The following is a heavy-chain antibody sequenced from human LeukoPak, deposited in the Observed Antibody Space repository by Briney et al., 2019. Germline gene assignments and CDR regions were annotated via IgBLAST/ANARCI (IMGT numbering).Heavy chain of an antibody. D-gene: IGHD1-14*01. Sequence: PSETLSLTCTVSGSSISSGYYWGWIRQPPGEGLEWIGNMHHSGNTYYNPSLRSRVTISIDTSNNQFSLKLTSVTAADTAVYYCARDSWPEVVRFDFWGQGTLVTVSS. CDR2: MHHSGNT. CDR1: GSSISSGYY. CDR3: ARDSWPEVVRFDF. J-gene: IGHJ4*02. V-gene: IGHV4-38-2*02.